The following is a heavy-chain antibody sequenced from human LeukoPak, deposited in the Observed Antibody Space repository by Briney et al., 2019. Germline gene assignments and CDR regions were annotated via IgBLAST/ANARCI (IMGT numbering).Heavy chain of an antibody. CDR3: ARATDYSSSWYPLCWLDP. V-gene: IGHV4-39*07. J-gene: IGHJ5*02. CDR2: IYYSGST. Sequence: SETLSLTCTVSGGSISSSSYYWGWIRQPPGKGLEWIGSIYYSGSTYYNPSLKSRVTISVDTSKNQFSQKLSSVTAADTAVYYCARATDYSSSWYPLCWLDPWGQGTLVTVSS. D-gene: IGHD6-13*01. CDR1: GGSISSSSYY.